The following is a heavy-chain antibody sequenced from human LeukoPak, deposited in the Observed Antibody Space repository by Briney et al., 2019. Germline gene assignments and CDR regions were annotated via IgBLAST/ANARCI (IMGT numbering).Heavy chain of an antibody. CDR2: INHSGST. Sequence: PSETLSLTCAVYGGSFSGYYWSWIRQPPGKGLEWIREINHSGSTNYNPSLKSRVTISVDTSKNQFSLKLSSVTAADTAVYYCARRYCSSTSCYATDYWGQGTLVTVSS. V-gene: IGHV4-34*01. CDR3: ARRYCSSTSCYATDY. J-gene: IGHJ4*02. D-gene: IGHD2-2*01. CDR1: GGSFSGYY.